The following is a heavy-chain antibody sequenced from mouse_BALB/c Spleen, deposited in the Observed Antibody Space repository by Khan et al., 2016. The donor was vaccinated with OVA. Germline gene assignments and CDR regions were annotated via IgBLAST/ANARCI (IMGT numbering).Heavy chain of an antibody. CDR1: GYTFTSYW. CDR3: ANHGSSSAWLTY. J-gene: IGHJ3*01. Sequence: QVQLQQSGAELATPGASVKMSCKASGYTFTSYWMHWVKQRPGQGLEWIGYINPSTGYTEYNQKFKDKATLTADKSSSTAYMQLSSLTSEDSAVYYCANHGSSSAWLTYWGQGTLVTVSA. V-gene: IGHV1-4*01. D-gene: IGHD1-1*01. CDR2: INPSTGYT.